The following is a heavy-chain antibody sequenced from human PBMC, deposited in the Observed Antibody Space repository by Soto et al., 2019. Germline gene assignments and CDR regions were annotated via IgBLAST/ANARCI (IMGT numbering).Heavy chain of an antibody. CDR1: GFTFSSYA. Sequence: PGGSLRLSCAASGFTFSSYAMSWVRQAPGKGLEWVSAISGSGGSTYYADSVKGRFTISRDNSKNTLYLQMNSLRAEDTAVYYCAKGMPVIGGTFTWFFDLWGRGTLVTVSS. V-gene: IGHV3-23*01. J-gene: IGHJ2*01. D-gene: IGHD2-21*01. CDR2: ISGSGGST. CDR3: AKGMPVIGGTFTWFFDL.